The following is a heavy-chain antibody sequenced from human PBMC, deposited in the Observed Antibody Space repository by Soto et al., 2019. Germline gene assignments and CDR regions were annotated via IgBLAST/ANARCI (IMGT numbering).Heavy chain of an antibody. CDR1: GFSLSTSGVG. CDR3: AHFVGYYYDSSGYYYPLYYFDY. J-gene: IGHJ4*02. Sequence: SGPTLGNPTQTLTLTCTFSGFSLSTSGVGVGWIRQPPGKALEWLALIYWDDDKRYSPSLKSRLTITKDTSKNQVVLTMTNMDPVDTATYYCAHFVGYYYDSSGYYYPLYYFDYWGQGTLVTVSS. CDR2: IYWDDDK. V-gene: IGHV2-5*02. D-gene: IGHD3-22*01.